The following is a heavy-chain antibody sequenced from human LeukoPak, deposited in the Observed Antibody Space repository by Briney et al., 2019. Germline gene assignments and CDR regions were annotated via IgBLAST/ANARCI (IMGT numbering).Heavy chain of an antibody. CDR1: GYSISSGYY. V-gene: IGHV4-38-2*02. D-gene: IGHD2-8*01. CDR2: IYHSGST. J-gene: IGHJ4*02. CDR3: ARVTSRLGVCDY. Sequence: PSETLSLTCTVSGYSISSGYYWGWIRQPPRKGLEWIGSIYHSGSTYYNPSLKSRVTISVDTSKNQFSLKLRSVTAADTAVYYCARVTSRLGVCDYWGQGSLVTVSS.